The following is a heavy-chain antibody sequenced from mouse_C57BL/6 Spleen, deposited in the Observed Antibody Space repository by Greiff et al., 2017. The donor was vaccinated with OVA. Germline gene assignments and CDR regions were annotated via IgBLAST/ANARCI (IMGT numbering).Heavy chain of an antibody. V-gene: IGHV1-69*01. CDR3: ATSTVVATGQV. D-gene: IGHD1-1*01. J-gene: IGHJ1*03. CDR1: GYTFTSYW. CDR2: IDPSDSYT. Sequence: VQLQQPGAELVMPGASVKLSCKASGYTFTSYWMHWVKQRPGQGLEWIGEIDPSDSYTNYNQKFKGKSTLTVDKSSSTAYMQLSSLTSEDSAVYYCATSTVVATGQVWGTGTTVTVAS.